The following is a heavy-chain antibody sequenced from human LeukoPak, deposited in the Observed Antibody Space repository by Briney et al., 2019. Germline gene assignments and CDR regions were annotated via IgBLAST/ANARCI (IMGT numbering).Heavy chain of an antibody. V-gene: IGHV3-20*04. D-gene: IGHD6-13*01. CDR2: INWNGGST. J-gene: IGHJ6*03. CDR3: ARAGHASSWYYYYMDV. Sequence: GGSLRLSCAASGFTFDDYGMSWVRQAPGKGLEWVSGINWNGGSTGYADSVKGRFTISRDNAKNSLYLQMNSLRAEDTALYYCARAGHASSWYYYYMDVWGKGTTVTVSS. CDR1: GFTFDDYG.